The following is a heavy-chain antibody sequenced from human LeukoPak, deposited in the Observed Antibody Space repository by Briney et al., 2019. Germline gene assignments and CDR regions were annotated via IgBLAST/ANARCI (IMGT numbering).Heavy chain of an antibody. V-gene: IGHV3-48*02. D-gene: IGHD1-7*01. Sequence: PGGSLRLSCAASGFTFSDYSMNWVRQAPGKGLEWVSYISSGGSVTLYADSVKSRFTISRDNAKNSLYLQMNGLRDEDTAVYYCARDTAGTTQFDYWGQGTLVTVSS. CDR2: ISSGGSVT. CDR1: GFTFSDYS. CDR3: ARDTAGTTQFDY. J-gene: IGHJ4*02.